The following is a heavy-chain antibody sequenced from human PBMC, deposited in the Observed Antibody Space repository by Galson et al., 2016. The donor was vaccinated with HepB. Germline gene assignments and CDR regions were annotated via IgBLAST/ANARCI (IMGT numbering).Heavy chain of an antibody. CDR3: ARVPTGGGFDY. D-gene: IGHD2-8*02. CDR2: IYFSGST. J-gene: IGHJ4*02. V-gene: IGHV4-31*03. Sequence: TLSLTCTVSGGSISSGGHYWNWIRQHPGKGLEWIGYIYFSGSTYYNPSLKSRITISVDTSKNQFSLKLSSVTVADTAVYYCARVPTGGGFDYWGQGTLVTVAP. CDR1: GGSISSGGHY.